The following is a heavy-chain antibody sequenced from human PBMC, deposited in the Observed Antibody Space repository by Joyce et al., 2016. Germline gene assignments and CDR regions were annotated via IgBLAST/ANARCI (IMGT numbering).Heavy chain of an antibody. CDR3: AHGSGWLFDY. J-gene: IGHJ4*02. CDR2: IYWNDDN. CDR1: GFSLSSRAGG. V-gene: IGHV2-5*01. D-gene: IGHD6-19*01. Sequence: QITLKESGPTLVKPTQTLTLTCTFSGFSLSSRAGGVGWIRQPPQKALEWLALIYWNDDNHYSPSLRSRLTVTKDTSKNQVVLTMTNLDPVDTATYYCAHGSGWLFDYWGPGTPVTVSS.